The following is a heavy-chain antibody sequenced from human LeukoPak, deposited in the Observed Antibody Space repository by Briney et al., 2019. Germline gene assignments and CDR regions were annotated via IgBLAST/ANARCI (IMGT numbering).Heavy chain of an antibody. CDR3: ARDGGYCSTTSCYDAFDI. CDR1: GFTFSRYW. Sequence: GGSLRLSCAASGFTFSRYWMSWVRQAPGKGLEWVANIKQDESEKYYVDSVKGRFTISRDNAKNSLYLQMNSLRAEDTAVYYCARDGGYCSTTSCYDAFDIWGQGTMVTVSS. CDR2: IKQDESEK. J-gene: IGHJ3*02. D-gene: IGHD2-2*01. V-gene: IGHV3-7*04.